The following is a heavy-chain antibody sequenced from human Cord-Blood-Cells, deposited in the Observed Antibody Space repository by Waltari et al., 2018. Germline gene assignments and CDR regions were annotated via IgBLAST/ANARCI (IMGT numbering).Heavy chain of an antibody. Sequence: QLQLQESGPGLVKPSETLSLTCTVSGGSISSSRYYWGWIRQPPGKGLEWIGIIYYSGSTYYNPSLKSRVTISVDTSKNQFSLKLSSVTAADTAVYYCARSRNFDYWGQGTLVTVSS. CDR1: GGSISSSRYY. V-gene: IGHV4-39*01. D-gene: IGHD6-6*01. CDR3: ARSRNFDY. J-gene: IGHJ4*02. CDR2: IYYSGST.